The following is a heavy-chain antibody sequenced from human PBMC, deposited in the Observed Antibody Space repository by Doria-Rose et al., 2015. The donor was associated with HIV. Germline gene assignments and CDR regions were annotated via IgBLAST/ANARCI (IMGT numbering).Heavy chain of an antibody. D-gene: IGHD3-3*01. Sequence: VQLVQSGGGLVQPGRSLRLSCVGSGFSFESYAMHWVRLAPGKGLEWVAGISWDSGAKGNADSVEGRFTTSRDNAKKSVYLEMRSLRPEDTAIYYCAKAPIIGPKYYFYMDVWGKGTSVTVSS. CDR3: AKAPIIGPKYYFYMDV. CDR2: ISWDSGAK. J-gene: IGHJ6*03. V-gene: IGHV3-9*01. CDR1: GFSFESYA.